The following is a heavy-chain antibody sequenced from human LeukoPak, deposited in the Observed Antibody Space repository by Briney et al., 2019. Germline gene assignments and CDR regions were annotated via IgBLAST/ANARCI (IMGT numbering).Heavy chain of an antibody. Sequence: RLSXAXSGFIFSDYYMTWIRQAPGKGLEWXSYISPTTGYTNSADSVKGRFTISRDNAKNSVYLQLNSLRPDDTAVYYCARDRASGDYVFDLWGQGTLVTVSP. V-gene: IGHV3-11*06. CDR1: GFIFSDYY. CDR3: ARDRASGDYVFDL. J-gene: IGHJ4*02. D-gene: IGHD4-17*01. CDR2: ISPTTGYT.